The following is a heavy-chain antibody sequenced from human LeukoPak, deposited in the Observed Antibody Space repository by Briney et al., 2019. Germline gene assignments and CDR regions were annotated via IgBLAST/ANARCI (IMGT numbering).Heavy chain of an antibody. CDR3: ARNDILSGYYNAGNAFDI. V-gene: IGHV4-30-4*01. J-gene: IGHJ3*02. CDR1: GGSISSGEYY. CDR2: IYYGEST. D-gene: IGHD3-9*01. Sequence: SETLSLTCTVSGGSISSGEYYWSWVRQPPGKGLEWIGYIYYGESTYYNPSLKSRVTISGDTSKNQFSLKLSSVTAADTAVYYCARNDILSGYYNAGNAFDIWGQGTMVTVSS.